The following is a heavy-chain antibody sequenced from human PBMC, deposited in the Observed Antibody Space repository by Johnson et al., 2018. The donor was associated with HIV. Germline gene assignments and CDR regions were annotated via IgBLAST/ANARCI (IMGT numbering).Heavy chain of an antibody. CDR1: GFTFSSYG. Sequence: QVQLVESGGGVVQPGGSLRLSCAASGFTFSSYGMHWVRQAPGKGLEWVAFIRYDGSNKYYADSVKGRFTISRDNSKNTLYLQMNSLRAEDTAVYYCAKDQEWELIRGAFDIWGQGTMVTVSS. CDR2: IRYDGSNK. CDR3: AKDQEWELIRGAFDI. J-gene: IGHJ3*02. D-gene: IGHD1-26*01. V-gene: IGHV3-30*02.